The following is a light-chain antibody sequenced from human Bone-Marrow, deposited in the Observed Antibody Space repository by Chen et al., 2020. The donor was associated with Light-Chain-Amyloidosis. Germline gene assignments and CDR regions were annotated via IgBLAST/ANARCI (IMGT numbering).Light chain of an antibody. CDR3: QSADSSGTYEVI. CDR1: DLPTKY. V-gene: IGLV3-25*03. J-gene: IGLJ2*01. CDR2: RDT. Sequence: SYELTQPSSVSVSPGQTAMITCSGDDLPTKYAYWYQQKPGQAPVLVIHRDTERPSGISERFSGSSSGTTATLTISGVQAEDEADYHCQSADSSGTYEVIFGGGTKLTVL.